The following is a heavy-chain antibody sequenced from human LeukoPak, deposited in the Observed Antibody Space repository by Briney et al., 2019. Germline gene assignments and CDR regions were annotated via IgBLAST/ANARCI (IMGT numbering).Heavy chain of an antibody. J-gene: IGHJ4*02. CDR2: IYDSGST. CDR1: GGSISSSSYY. CDR3: ARAAYSSSSEFDY. D-gene: IGHD6-6*01. V-gene: IGHV4-61*05. Sequence: SETLSLTCTVSGGSISSSSYYWAWIRQPPGKGLEWIGYIYDSGSTTYNPSLKSRVTISLDTSKNQFSLRLGSVTAADTAVYYCARAAYSSSSEFDYWGQGTLVTVSS.